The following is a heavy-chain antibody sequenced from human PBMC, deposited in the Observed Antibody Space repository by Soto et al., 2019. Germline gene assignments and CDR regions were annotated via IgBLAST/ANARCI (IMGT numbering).Heavy chain of an antibody. CDR1: GGTFSSYA. J-gene: IGHJ6*02. D-gene: IGHD2-2*01. V-gene: IGHV1-69*13. Sequence: ASVKVSCKASGGTFSSYAISWVRQAPGQGLEWMGGIIPIFGTANYAQKFQGRVTITADESTSTAYMELSSLRSEDTAVYYCARDQQYQLLYYYYGMDVWGQGTTVTVSS. CDR2: IIPIFGTA. CDR3: ARDQQYQLLYYYYGMDV.